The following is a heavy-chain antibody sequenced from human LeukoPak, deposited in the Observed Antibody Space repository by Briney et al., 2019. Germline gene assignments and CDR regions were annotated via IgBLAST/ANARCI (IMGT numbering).Heavy chain of an antibody. J-gene: IGHJ6*02. D-gene: IGHD3-22*01. CDR2: IKSKTDGGTT. CDR1: GFTFSSYA. V-gene: IGHV3-15*01. CDR3: TTDSDYYDSSGYYYPV. Sequence: GGSLRLSCAASGFTFSSYAMSWVRQAPGKGLEWVGRIKSKTDGGTTDYAAPVKGRFTISRDDSKNTLYLQMNSLKTEDTAVYYCTTDSDYYDSSGYYYPVWGQGTTVTVSS.